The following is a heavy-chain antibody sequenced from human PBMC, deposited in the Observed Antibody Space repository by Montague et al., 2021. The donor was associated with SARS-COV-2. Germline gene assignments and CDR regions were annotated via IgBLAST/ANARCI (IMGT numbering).Heavy chain of an antibody. Sequence: SKTLSLTCTVSGDSVKTNLYYWGWIRQPPGKGLEWIGNIYYTGTTYYNPSLKSRATISVDTSKNQFSLKLSSVTAADAGVYYCARLNFHITIFGVVSSRVFDYWGQGTLVTVSS. CDR3: ARLNFHITIFGVVSSRVFDY. CDR1: GDSVKTNLYY. CDR2: IYYTGTT. V-gene: IGHV4-39*01. J-gene: IGHJ4*02. D-gene: IGHD3-3*01.